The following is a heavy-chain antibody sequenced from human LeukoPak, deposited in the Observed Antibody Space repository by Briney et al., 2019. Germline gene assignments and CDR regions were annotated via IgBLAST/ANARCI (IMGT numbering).Heavy chain of an antibody. J-gene: IGHJ4*02. V-gene: IGHV3-30-3*01. CDR2: IPYDGSNK. D-gene: IGHD3-3*01. CDR3: ARDQARKAIFGVVI. Sequence: PGGSLRLSCAASGFTLSTYVMHWVRQAPGKGLEWVAVIPYDGSNKYYADSVKGRFTISRDNSKNTLYLQMNSLRAEDTAVYYCARDQARKAIFGVVIWGQGTLVTVSS. CDR1: GFTLSTYV.